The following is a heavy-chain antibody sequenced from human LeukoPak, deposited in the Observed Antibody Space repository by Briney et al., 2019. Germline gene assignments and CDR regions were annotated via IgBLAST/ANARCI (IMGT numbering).Heavy chain of an antibody. CDR3: ARSGYSSSWLFDY. D-gene: IGHD6-13*01. CDR2: ISSSSSYI. CDR1: GFTFSSYS. Sequence: GGSLRLSCAASGFTFSSYSMNWVRQAPGKGLEWVSSISSSSSYIYYAASVKGRFTISRDNAKNSLYLQMNSLRAEDTAVYYCARSGYSSSWLFDYWGQGTLVTVSS. J-gene: IGHJ4*02. V-gene: IGHV3-21*01.